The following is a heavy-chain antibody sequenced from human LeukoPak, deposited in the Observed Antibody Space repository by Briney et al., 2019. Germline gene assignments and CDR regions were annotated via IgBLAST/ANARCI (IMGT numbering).Heavy chain of an antibody. Sequence: GGSLRLSCAASGFTFSSYAMSWVRQAPGKGLEWVSAISGSGGSTYYADSVKGRFTISRDNSKNTLYLQMNSLRAEDTAVYYCARDLPIAAAGTGWFDPWGQGTLVTVSS. CDR3: ARDLPIAAAGTGWFDP. D-gene: IGHD6-13*01. CDR2: ISGSGGST. J-gene: IGHJ5*02. CDR1: GFTFSSYA. V-gene: IGHV3-23*01.